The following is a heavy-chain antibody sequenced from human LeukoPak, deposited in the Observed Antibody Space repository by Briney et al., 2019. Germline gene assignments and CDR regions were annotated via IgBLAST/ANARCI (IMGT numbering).Heavy chain of an antibody. CDR3: ARDLGIAAAGYYYYYMDV. CDR1: GGTFSSYA. J-gene: IGHJ6*03. D-gene: IGHD6-13*01. Sequence: GASVKVSCKASGGTFSSYAISWVRQAPGQGLEWMGGIIPIFGTANYAQKFQGRVTITTDESTSTAYMELSSLRSEDTAVYYCARDLGIAAAGYYYYYMDVWGKGTTVTVSS. CDR2: IIPIFGTA. V-gene: IGHV1-69*05.